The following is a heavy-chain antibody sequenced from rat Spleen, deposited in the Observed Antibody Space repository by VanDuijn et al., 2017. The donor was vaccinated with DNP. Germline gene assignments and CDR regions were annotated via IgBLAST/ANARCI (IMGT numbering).Heavy chain of an antibody. CDR1: GFIFSDYA. V-gene: IGHV5-17*01. J-gene: IGHJ2*01. CDR3: ARWNSGHFDY. Sequence: EVQLVESGGGLVQPGNSLKLSCTASGFIFSDYAMAWVRRSPQRGLEWVATVFYDGRGTNYRDSVKGRFTISRDNAKNTLYLQMNSLRSEDMATYYCARWNSGHFDYWGQGVMVPVSS. CDR2: VFYDGRGT. D-gene: IGHD4-3*01.